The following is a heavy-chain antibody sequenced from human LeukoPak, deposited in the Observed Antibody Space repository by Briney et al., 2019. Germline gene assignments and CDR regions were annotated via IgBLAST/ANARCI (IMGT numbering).Heavy chain of an antibody. D-gene: IGHD2-15*01. CDR1: GFTFSNAW. Sequence: PGGSLRLACAPSGFTFSNAWMSWVRQAPGKWRECVGLIKSKTDGGTPDYAAPVKGRFTISRDDSKNTLYLQMNSLKTEDTAVYYCTRDIVVVVSSGIVDYWGQETLVTVSS. V-gene: IGHV3-15*01. CDR3: TRDIVVVVSSGIVDY. J-gene: IGHJ4*02. CDR2: IKSKTDGGTP.